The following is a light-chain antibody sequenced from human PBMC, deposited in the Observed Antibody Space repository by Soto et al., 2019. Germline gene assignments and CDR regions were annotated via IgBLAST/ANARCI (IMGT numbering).Light chain of an antibody. Sequence: QSALTQPPSASGSPGQPVTISCTGTSSDVGGYNYVSWYQQHPGKAPKLMIYEVSKRPSGVPDRFSGSKSGNTASLTVSGLQAEDEADYYCSSYAGSLVFGGGTKLTVL. CDR3: SSYAGSLV. J-gene: IGLJ2*01. V-gene: IGLV2-8*01. CDR2: EVS. CDR1: SSDVGGYNY.